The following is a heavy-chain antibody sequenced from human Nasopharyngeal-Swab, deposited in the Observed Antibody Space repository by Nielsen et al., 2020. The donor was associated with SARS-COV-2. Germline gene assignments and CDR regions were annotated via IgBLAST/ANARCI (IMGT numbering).Heavy chain of an antibody. CDR2: INTNTGNP. Sequence: ASVKVSCKASGYTFTSYAMNWVRQAPGQELEWMGWINTNTGNPTYAQGFTGRFVFSLDTSVSTAYLQISSLKAEDTAVYYCAREEGITIFGVPIGFGYYGMDVWGQGTTVTVSS. V-gene: IGHV7-4-1*02. D-gene: IGHD3-3*01. J-gene: IGHJ6*02. CDR3: AREEGITIFGVPIGFGYYGMDV. CDR1: GYTFTSYA.